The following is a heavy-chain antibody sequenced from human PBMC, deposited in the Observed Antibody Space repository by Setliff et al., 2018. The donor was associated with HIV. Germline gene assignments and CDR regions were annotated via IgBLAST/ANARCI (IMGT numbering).Heavy chain of an antibody. Sequence: PSETLSLTCTVSGASISGYYWSWIRQTPGKGLEWIGSIHGDGTTNHNPSLKSRVTISLDTSRNEFSLRVNSVTAADTAVYYCARWGEPSIKAFDIWGQGTMVTVSS. CDR2: IHGDGTT. CDR3: ARWGEPSIKAFDI. J-gene: IGHJ3*02. CDR1: GASISGYY. V-gene: IGHV4-4*08. D-gene: IGHD3-16*01.